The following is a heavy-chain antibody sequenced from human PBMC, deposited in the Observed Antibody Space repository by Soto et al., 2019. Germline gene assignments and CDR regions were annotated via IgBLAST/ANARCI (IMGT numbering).Heavy chain of an antibody. V-gene: IGHV3-7*01. CDR2: VKQDGSGK. J-gene: IGHJ4*02. D-gene: IGHD1-26*01. CDR3: ATAGVGITTGDFHY. Sequence: GGSLRLSCAASGISFSNYWMTWVRQAPGKGLEWVANVKQDGSGKYYVDSVTGRFTISRDNAKNSLYLQMNSLRAEDTALYYCATAGVGITTGDFHYWGQGALVTVSS. CDR1: GISFSNYW.